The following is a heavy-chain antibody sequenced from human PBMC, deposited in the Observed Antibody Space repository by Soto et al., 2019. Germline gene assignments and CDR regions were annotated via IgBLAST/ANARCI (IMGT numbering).Heavy chain of an antibody. CDR2: IYYSGST. J-gene: IGHJ4*02. V-gene: IGHV4-59*01. CDR3: ARGSFFTFNY. CDR1: GGSISSGY. D-gene: IGHD3-16*01. Sequence: SETLSLNCTVSGGSISSGYWSWIRQPPGKGLEWLGYIYYSGSTNYDPSLKSRVTISVDTSKNQFSLKLTSVNAADTAVYYCARGSFFTFNYWGQGTLVTVSS.